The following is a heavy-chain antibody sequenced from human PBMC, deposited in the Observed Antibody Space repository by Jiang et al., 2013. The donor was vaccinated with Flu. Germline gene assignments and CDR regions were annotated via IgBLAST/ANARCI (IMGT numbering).Heavy chain of an antibody. J-gene: IGHJ4*02. CDR1: GGSISSSSYY. CDR3: AGTLGGYYGSSGYSYFDY. D-gene: IGHD3-22*01. Sequence: GPGLVKPSETLSLTCTVSGGSISSSSYYWGWIRQPPGKGLEWIGSIYYSGSTYYNPSLKSRVTISVDTSKNQFSLKLSSVTAADTAVYYCAGTLGGYYGSSGYSYFDYWGQGTLVTSPQ. V-gene: IGHV4-39*07. CDR2: IYYSGST.